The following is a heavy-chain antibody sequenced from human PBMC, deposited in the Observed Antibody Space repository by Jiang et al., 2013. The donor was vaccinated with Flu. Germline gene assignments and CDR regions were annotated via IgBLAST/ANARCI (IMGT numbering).Heavy chain of an antibody. D-gene: IGHD2-15*01. CDR2: IYTSGST. CDR1: GGSISSYY. J-gene: IGHJ5*02. V-gene: IGHV4-4*09. CDR3: ARVGDHCSGGSCYSEFWWFDP. Sequence: TCTVSGGSISSYYWSWIRQPPGKGLEWIGYIYTSGSTNYNPSLKSRVTISVDTSKNQFSLKLSSVTAADTAVYYCARVGDHCSGGSCYSEFWWFDPWGQGTLVTVSS.